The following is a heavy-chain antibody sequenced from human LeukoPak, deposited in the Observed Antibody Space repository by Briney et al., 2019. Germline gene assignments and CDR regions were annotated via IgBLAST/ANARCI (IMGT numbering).Heavy chain of an antibody. D-gene: IGHD2-2*01. CDR1: GYTFTSYD. V-gene: IGHV1-8*01. Sequence: ASVKVSCKASGYTFTSYDINWVRQATGQGLEWMGWMNPNSGNTGYAQKFQGRVTMTRNTSIRTAYMELSSMRSEDTAVYYCARVMLGGVNSIVVVPAALDYWGQGTLVTVSS. CDR3: ARVMLGGVNSIVVVPAALDY. J-gene: IGHJ4*02. CDR2: MNPNSGNT.